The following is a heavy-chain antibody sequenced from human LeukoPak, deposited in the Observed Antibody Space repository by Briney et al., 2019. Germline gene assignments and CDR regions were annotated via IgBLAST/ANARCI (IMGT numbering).Heavy chain of an antibody. J-gene: IGHJ6*03. V-gene: IGHV4-59*12. CDR2: IYYSGST. CDR1: GGSISSYY. Sequence: ASETLSLTCTVSGGSISSYYWSWIRQPPGKGLEWIGYIYYSGSTNYNPSLKSRVTISVDTSKNQFSLKLSSVTAADTAVYYCARDDYYYYMDVWGKGTTVTVSS. CDR3: ARDDYYYYMDV.